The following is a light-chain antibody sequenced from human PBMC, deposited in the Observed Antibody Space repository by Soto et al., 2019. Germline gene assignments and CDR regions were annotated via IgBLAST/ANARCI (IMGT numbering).Light chain of an antibody. Sequence: DIQMTQSPSSLSASVGDRVTITCRASQGISSNFASYQQKPGKVPTLLIYAASTLQAGVPSRFSGGGSGTDFTLTISSLQPEDVATYYCQKYNSPPQTFGQGTKVEIK. CDR3: QKYNSPPQT. CDR2: AAS. CDR1: QGISSN. V-gene: IGKV1-27*01. J-gene: IGKJ1*01.